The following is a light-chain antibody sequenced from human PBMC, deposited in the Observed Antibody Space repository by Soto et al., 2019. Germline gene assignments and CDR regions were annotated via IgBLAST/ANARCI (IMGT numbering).Light chain of an antibody. CDR3: SSYAGSNNLGV. CDR2: EVS. CDR1: SSDVGGYYY. J-gene: IGLJ2*01. V-gene: IGLV2-8*01. Sequence: QSALTQPPSASGSPGQSVTISCTGTSSDVGGYYYVSWYQQHPGKAPKLMIYEVSKRPPGVPDRFSGSKSGNTASLTVSGLQAEDEADYYCSSYAGSNNLGVFGGGTKLTVL.